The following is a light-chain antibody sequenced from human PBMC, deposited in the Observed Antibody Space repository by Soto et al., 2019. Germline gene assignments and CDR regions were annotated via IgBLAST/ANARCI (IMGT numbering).Light chain of an antibody. CDR2: DAS. CDR1: QSLSSW. Sequence: DIQMTQSPSTLSASVGDRVTITCRASQSLSSWLAWYQQKPGKAPKLLIYDASSLESGVPSRFSGSGSETEFTLTISSLQPDDFATYYCQQYNTYSRGTFGQGTKVEIK. J-gene: IGKJ1*01. V-gene: IGKV1-5*01. CDR3: QQYNTYSRGT.